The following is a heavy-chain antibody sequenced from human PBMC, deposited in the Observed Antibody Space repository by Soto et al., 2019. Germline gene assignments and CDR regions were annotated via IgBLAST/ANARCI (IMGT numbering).Heavy chain of an antibody. CDR3: ARVFSSYCGGDCSYFDS. Sequence: SETLSLTCTVSGGSVTSYYWTWIRQPPGKGLEWIGYIFYSGSSNYNPSLKSRVTMSVDTSRNQFSLMLSSVTAADTAVYYCARVFSSYCGGDCSYFDSWGQGTLVTVSS. J-gene: IGHJ4*02. CDR2: IFYSGSS. D-gene: IGHD2-21*02. CDR1: GGSVTSYY. V-gene: IGHV4-59*02.